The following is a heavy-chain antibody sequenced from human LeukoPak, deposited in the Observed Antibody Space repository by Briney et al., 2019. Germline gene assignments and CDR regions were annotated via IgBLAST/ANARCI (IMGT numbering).Heavy chain of an antibody. CDR1: GFTVSSNY. J-gene: IGHJ4*02. V-gene: IGHV3-53*01. Sequence: PGGSLRLSCAASGFTVSSNYMSWVRQAPGKGLECVSVIYSGGSTYYTDSVKGRFTISRDNPKNTLYLQMNSLRAEDTAVYYCAKDRTTAARIFDYWGQGTLVTVSS. CDR2: IYSGGST. D-gene: IGHD6-6*01. CDR3: AKDRTTAARIFDY.